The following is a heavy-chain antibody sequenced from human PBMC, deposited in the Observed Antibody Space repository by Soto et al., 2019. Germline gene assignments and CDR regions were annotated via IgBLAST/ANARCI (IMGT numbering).Heavy chain of an antibody. V-gene: IGHV3-48*02. CDR3: ARDQPAPYSSSDYYDYCMDV. D-gene: IGHD6-6*01. CDR2: ISSSSITI. Sequence: EVQLVESGGGLVQPGGSLRLSCAASGFTFSRYSMNWGRQAPGKGLELVSYISSSSITIYYADSVKGRFTISRDNAKNSLYLQMTSLRDEDTAVYYCARDQPAPYSSSDYYDYCMDVWGQGTTVTVSS. CDR1: GFTFSRYS. J-gene: IGHJ6*02.